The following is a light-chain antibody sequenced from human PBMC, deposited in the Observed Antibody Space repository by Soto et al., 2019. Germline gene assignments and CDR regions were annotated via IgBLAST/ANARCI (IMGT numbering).Light chain of an antibody. CDR2: AAS. V-gene: IGKV1-9*01. CDR1: QAIGTS. CDR3: QQLHTYLLT. J-gene: IGKJ4*01. Sequence: DIQLTQSPYFMSASIGDSVTITCRASQAIGTSIAWYQQKPVKAPNLLVFAASTLHSGVPSSFSGSGSGTEFTLTITGLQPEYVAIYYLQQLHTYLLTFGVGIKVQI.